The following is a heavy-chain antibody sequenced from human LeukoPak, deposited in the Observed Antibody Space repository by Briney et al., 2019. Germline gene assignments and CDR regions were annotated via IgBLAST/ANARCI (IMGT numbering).Heavy chain of an antibody. D-gene: IGHD6-13*01. CDR2: IYYSGST. Sequence: SETLSLTCTVSGGSISSYYWSWIRQPPGKGLEWIGYIYYSGSTNYNPSLKSRVTISVDTSENQFSLKLSSVTAADTAVYYCAREGGIAAAGIFDYWGQGTLVTVSS. V-gene: IGHV4-59*01. CDR1: GGSISSYY. CDR3: AREGGIAAAGIFDY. J-gene: IGHJ4*02.